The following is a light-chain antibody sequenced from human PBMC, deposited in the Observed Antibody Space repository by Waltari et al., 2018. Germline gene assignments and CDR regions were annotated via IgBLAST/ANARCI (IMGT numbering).Light chain of an antibody. Sequence: QPALPPSASVSGSPGQSITIDGTGTRSDVGSYDFVPCYQQHPGKAPKLMIYDVSKRPSGVSNRFSGSKSGNTASLTISGLQAEDEAEYYCCSYAGSSTYVVFGGGTKLTVL. J-gene: IGLJ2*01. V-gene: IGLV2-23*02. CDR2: DVS. CDR1: RSDVGSYDF. CDR3: CSYAGSSTYVV.